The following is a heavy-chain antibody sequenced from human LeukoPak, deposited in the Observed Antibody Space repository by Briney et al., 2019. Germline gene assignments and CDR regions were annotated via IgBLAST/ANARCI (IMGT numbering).Heavy chain of an antibody. V-gene: IGHV3-7*01. D-gene: IGHD3-22*01. Sequence: GGSLRLSCAASGFTFSSYWMSWVRQAPGKGLEWVANIKQDGSEKYYVDSVKGRFTISRDNAKNSLYLQMNSLRAEDTAVYYCARDLYYYDSSGYYYWGQGTLVTASS. CDR2: IKQDGSEK. J-gene: IGHJ4*02. CDR3: ARDLYYYDSSGYYY. CDR1: GFTFSSYW.